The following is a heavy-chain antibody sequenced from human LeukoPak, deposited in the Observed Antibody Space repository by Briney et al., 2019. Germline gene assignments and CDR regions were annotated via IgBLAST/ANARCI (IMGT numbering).Heavy chain of an antibody. J-gene: IGHJ6*02. CDR2: INPNSGGT. V-gene: IGHV1-2*02. Sequence: ASVKVSCKASGYTFTGYYMHWVRQAPGQGLEWMGWINPNSGGTNYAQKFQGRVTMTRDTSISTAYMELSRLRSDDTAVYYCAREESPGYYYYGMDVWAKGPRSPSP. D-gene: IGHD2/OR15-2a*01. CDR3: AREESPGYYYYGMDV. CDR1: GYTFTGYY.